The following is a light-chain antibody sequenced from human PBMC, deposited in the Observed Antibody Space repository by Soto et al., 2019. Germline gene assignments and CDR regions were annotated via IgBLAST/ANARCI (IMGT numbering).Light chain of an antibody. Sequence: SYELTQPPSVSVSPGQTASITCSGDKLGDKYACWYQQKPGQSPVLVIYQDSKRPSGIPERFSGSNSGNTATLTISGTRAMDEADYYCQAWDSSNVVFGGGTKVTVL. CDR3: QAWDSSNVV. CDR1: KLGDKY. J-gene: IGLJ2*01. CDR2: QDS. V-gene: IGLV3-1*01.